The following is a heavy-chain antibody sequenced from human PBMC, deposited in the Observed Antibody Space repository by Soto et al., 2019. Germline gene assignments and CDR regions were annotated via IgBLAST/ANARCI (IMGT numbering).Heavy chain of an antibody. V-gene: IGHV3-33*01. CDR3: ARVGEQLALDY. Sequence: GGSLRLSCAASGFTFSSYGMHWVRQAPGKGLEWVAVIWYDGSNKYYADSVKGRFTISRDNSKNTLYLQMNSLRAEDTAVYYCARVGEQLALDYWGQGTLVTVSS. D-gene: IGHD6-6*01. J-gene: IGHJ4*02. CDR1: GFTFSSYG. CDR2: IWYDGSNK.